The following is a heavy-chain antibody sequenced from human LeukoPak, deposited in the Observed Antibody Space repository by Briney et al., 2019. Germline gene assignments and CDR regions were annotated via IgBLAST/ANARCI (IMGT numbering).Heavy chain of an antibody. CDR2: ISYDGSNK. D-gene: IGHD6-13*01. Sequence: PGGSLRLSCAASGFTFSSYGMHWVRQAPGKGLEWVAVISYDGSNKYYADSVKGRFTISRDNSKNTLYLQMNSLRAEDTAVYYCAKASYSSSLDYWGQGTLVTVSS. V-gene: IGHV3-30*18. CDR3: AKASYSSSLDY. CDR1: GFTFSSYG. J-gene: IGHJ4*02.